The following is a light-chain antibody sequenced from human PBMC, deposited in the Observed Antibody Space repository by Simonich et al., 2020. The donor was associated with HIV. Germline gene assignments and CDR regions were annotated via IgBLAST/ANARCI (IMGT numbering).Light chain of an antibody. Sequence: DIQMTQSPSSLSASVEDSVNITCRTSKSITSYLNLYQQKPGKAPKLLIDAASSLHSGVPSRFSGSGSGTDFTLTISSMQSEDFAIYYCQQLNSYFGQGTRLEIK. CDR2: AAS. V-gene: IGKV1-39*01. CDR1: KSITSY. J-gene: IGKJ5*01. CDR3: QQLNSY.